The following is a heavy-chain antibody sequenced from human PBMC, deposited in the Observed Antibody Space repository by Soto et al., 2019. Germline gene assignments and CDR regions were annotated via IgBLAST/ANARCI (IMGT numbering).Heavy chain of an antibody. CDR2: LSYEGSEE. V-gene: IGHV3-30*03. D-gene: IGHD6-19*01. CDR1: GFNFGVFG. J-gene: IGHJ4*02. Sequence: QVRLVESGGGVVQPGRSLRLSCAASGFNFGVFGMHWVRQALGKGLEWLSVLSYEGSEEYYADSVRGRFTISRDNSENTLFLQMDSLRVDDTGVYYCALTRRSSLLEVAGPGFEYWGQGTLVTVS. CDR3: ALTRRSSLLEVAGPGFEY.